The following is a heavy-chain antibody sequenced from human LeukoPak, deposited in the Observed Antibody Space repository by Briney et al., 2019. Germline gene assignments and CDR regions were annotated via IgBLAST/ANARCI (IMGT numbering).Heavy chain of an antibody. J-gene: IGHJ4*02. D-gene: IGHD3-9*01. CDR2: ISGSGGST. CDR1: GFTFSSYA. CDR3: AKVLSSPGYFDY. Sequence: SGGSLRLSCAASGFTFSSYAMSWVRRAPGKGLEWVSAISGSGGSTYYADSVKGRFTISRDNSKNTLYLQMNSLRAEDTAVYYCAKVLSSPGYFDYWGQGTLVTVSS. V-gene: IGHV3-23*01.